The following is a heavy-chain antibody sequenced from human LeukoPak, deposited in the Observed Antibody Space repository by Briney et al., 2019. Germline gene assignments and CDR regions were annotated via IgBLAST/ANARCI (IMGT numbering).Heavy chain of an antibody. D-gene: IGHD6-25*01. V-gene: IGHV3-23*01. J-gene: IGHJ4*02. Sequence: GGSLRLSCAASGFTFSSYAMSWIRQAPGKGLEWVSAISGSGGSTYYADSVKGRLTISRDNSKNTLYLQMNSLRAEDTAVYYCAKVLAAASMGYWGQGTLVTVSS. CDR3: AKVLAAASMGY. CDR1: GFTFSSYA. CDR2: ISGSGGST.